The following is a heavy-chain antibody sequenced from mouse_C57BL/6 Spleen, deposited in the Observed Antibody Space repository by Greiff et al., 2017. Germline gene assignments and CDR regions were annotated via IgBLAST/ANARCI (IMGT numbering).Heavy chain of an antibody. Sequence: QVQLQQSGPGLVQPSQSLSITCTVSGFSLTSYGVHWVRQSPGKGLEWLGVIWGGGSTDYNAAFMSRLSITKDNSKSQVFFKMNSLQADDTAIYYCAKFITTVGGMDYWGQGTSVTVSS. CDR3: AKFITTVGGMDY. CDR1: GFSLTSYG. CDR2: IWGGGST. D-gene: IGHD1-1*01. J-gene: IGHJ4*01. V-gene: IGHV2-5*01.